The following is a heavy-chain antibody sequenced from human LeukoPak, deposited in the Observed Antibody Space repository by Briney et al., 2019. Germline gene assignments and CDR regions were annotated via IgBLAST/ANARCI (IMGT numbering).Heavy chain of an antibody. V-gene: IGHV3-23*01. Sequence: GGSLRLSCSASGXTFSNYAMTWVRQAPGKGLEWVSTLSATGVSTFYADSVKGRFTISRDNSKNTLFLQVSSLRAEDTAIYYCARSISGFGEWGQGALVTVSS. D-gene: IGHD1-20*01. CDR3: ARSISGFGE. J-gene: IGHJ4*02. CDR1: GXTFSNYA. CDR2: LSATGVST.